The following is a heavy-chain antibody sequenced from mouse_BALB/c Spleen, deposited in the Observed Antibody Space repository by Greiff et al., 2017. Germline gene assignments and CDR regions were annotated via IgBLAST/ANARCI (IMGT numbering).Heavy chain of an antibody. D-gene: IGHD1-2*01. Sequence: VQLQQSGAELARPGASVKLSCKASGYTFTDYYINWVKQRTGQGLEWIGEIYPGSGNTYYNEKFKGKATLTADKSSSTAYMQLSSLTSEDSAVYFCALTTASYYFDYWGQGTTRTVSS. CDR2: IYPGSGNT. J-gene: IGHJ2*01. CDR1: GYTFTDYY. V-gene: IGHV1-77*01. CDR3: ALTTASYYFDY.